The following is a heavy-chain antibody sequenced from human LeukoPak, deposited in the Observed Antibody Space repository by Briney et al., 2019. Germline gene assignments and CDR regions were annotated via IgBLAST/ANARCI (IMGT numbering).Heavy chain of an antibody. CDR1: GGSISSYY. V-gene: IGHV4-59*01. CDR3: ARAFGCCPGICVDI. J-gene: IGHJ3*02. CDR2: IHYSGST. D-gene: IGHD2-15*01. Sequence: PSETLSLTCTVSGGSISSYYWSWIRQPPGKGLEWIGYIHYSGSTNYNPSLKSRVTISGDTSQNQFSLKLNSVTAADTAMYYCARAFGCCPGICVDIWGQGTMVTVSS.